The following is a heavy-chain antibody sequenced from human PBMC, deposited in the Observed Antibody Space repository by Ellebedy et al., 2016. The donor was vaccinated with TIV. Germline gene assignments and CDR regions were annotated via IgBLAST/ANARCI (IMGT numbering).Heavy chain of an antibody. J-gene: IGHJ6*02. CDR2: INPNSGGT. Sequence: AASVKVSCKASGYTFSVPYIHWVRQAPGQGLEWMGSINPNSGGTNFAQKFQGRVTMTRDTSISTVYMELNSLRSDDTAVYYCARDALALAGSRFFQYGMDVWGQGTSVTVSS. D-gene: IGHD6-19*01. CDR1: GYTFSVPY. V-gene: IGHV1-2*02. CDR3: ARDALALAGSRFFQYGMDV.